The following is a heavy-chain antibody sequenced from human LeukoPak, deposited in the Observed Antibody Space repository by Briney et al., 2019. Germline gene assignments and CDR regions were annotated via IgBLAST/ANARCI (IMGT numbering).Heavy chain of an antibody. V-gene: IGHV3-66*01. CDR3: ARDNEVGYYYYMDV. J-gene: IGHJ6*03. CDR1: GFTVSSNY. Sequence: GGSLRLSCAASGFTVSSNYMSWVRQAPGKGLEWVSVIYSGGSTYYADSVKGRFTISRDNSKNTLYLQMNSLRAEDTAVYYCARDNEVGYYYYMDVWGKGTTVTISS. CDR2: IYSGGST. D-gene: IGHD1-1*01.